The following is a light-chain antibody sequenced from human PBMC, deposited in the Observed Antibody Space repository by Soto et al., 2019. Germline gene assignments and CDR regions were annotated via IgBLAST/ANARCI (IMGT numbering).Light chain of an antibody. CDR1: SSDVGTYNV. V-gene: IGLV2-23*01. J-gene: IGLJ3*02. CDR2: ESS. Sequence: QSVLTQPASVSGSPGQSITLSCTGTSSDVGTYNVVSWYQQHPGKAPKLMIYESSKRPSGVSSRFSGSKSGNTASLTISGLQAEDEADYYCCSYAGSSTWVFGGGTKLTV. CDR3: CSYAGSSTWV.